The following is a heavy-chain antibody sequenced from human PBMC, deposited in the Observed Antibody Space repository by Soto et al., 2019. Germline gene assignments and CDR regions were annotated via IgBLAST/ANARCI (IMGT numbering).Heavy chain of an antibody. CDR3: AKDHQTYYYDSSGIDY. CDR1: GFTFGNYA. D-gene: IGHD3-22*01. CDR2: ISSSGGST. V-gene: IGHV3-23*01. Sequence: EVQLLESGGGLVQPGGSLRLSSAASGFTFGNYASSWVRQAPGKGLEWVSAISSSGGSTYYADSVKGRFTISRDNSKNTLSLQMNSLRAEDTAVYYCAKDHQTYYYDSSGIDYWGQGTLVTVSS. J-gene: IGHJ4*02.